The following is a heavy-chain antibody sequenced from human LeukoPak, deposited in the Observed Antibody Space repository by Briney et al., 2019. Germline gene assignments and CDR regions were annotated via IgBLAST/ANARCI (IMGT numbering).Heavy chain of an antibody. CDR2: ISAYNGNT. V-gene: IGHV1-18*01. J-gene: IGHJ5*02. CDR1: GYTFTSYG. D-gene: IGHD3-10*01. CDR3: ARLYYYGSGSYYNAFEGWFDP. Sequence: ASVKVSCKASGYTFTSYGISWVRQAPGQGLEWMGWISAYNGNTNYAQKLQGRVTMTTDTSTSTAYMELRSLRSDDTAVYYCARLYYYGSGSYYNAFEGWFDPWGQGTLVTVSS.